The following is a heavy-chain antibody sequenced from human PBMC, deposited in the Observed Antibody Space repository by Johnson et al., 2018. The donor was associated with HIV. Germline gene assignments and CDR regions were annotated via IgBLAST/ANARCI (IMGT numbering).Heavy chain of an antibody. D-gene: IGHD3-22*01. J-gene: IGHJ3*01. CDR1: GFTFDEYD. CDR2: INWNCGTP. CDR3: ARATYYYDTSGYLTRPRAFDV. Sequence: EVRLVESGGDVARPGGSLRLSCEASGFTFDEYDMSWVRQAPGKGLEWVSSINWNCGTPGSADSVKGRFTISRDNAKNSLYLQMNSLRADDTALYYCARATYYYDTSGYLTRPRAFDVWGQGTMVTVSS. V-gene: IGHV3-20*04.